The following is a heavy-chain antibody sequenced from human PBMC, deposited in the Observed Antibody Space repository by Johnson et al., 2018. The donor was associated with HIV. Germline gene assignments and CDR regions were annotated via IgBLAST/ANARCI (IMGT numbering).Heavy chain of an antibody. CDR3: ARETRLLNAFDI. J-gene: IGHJ3*02. CDR1: GFTFRSYA. V-gene: IGHV3-30-3*01. CDR2: ISYDGSNK. Sequence: QVQLVESGGGVVQPGRSLRLSCAGSGFTFRSYAMQWVRQAPGKGLEWVAVISYDGSNKYYADSVKGRFTISRDNSKNTLYLQMNSLRAEDTAVYYCARETRLLNAFDIWGQGTMVTVSS. D-gene: IGHD2/OR15-2a*01.